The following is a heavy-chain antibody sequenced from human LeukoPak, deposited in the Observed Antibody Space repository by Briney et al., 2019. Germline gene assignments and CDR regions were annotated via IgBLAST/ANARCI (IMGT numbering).Heavy chain of an antibody. J-gene: IGHJ4*02. D-gene: IGHD3-22*01. CDR1: GFTFSSYW. CDR2: INSDGSST. Sequence: GGSLRLSCAASGFTFSSYWMHWVRQAPGKGLVWVSRINSDGSSTSYADSVKGRFTISRDNAKNTLYLQMNSLRAEDTAVYYCARGLGYYYDSSGYYGSDYWGQGTLVTVSS. V-gene: IGHV3-74*01. CDR3: ARGLGYYYDSSGYYGSDY.